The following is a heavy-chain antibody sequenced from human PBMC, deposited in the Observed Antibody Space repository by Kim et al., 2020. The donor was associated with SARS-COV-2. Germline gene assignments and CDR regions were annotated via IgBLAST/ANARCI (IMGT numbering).Heavy chain of an antibody. CDR2: IYYSGST. V-gene: IGHV4-59*08. CDR1: GGSISSYY. D-gene: IGHD1-26*01. J-gene: IGHJ4*02. Sequence: SETLSLTCTVSGGSISSYYWSWIRQPPGKGLEWIGYIYYSGSTNYNPSLKSRVTISVDTSKNQFSLKLSSVTAADTAVYYCARGARGSKPYYFDYWGQGT. CDR3: ARGARGSKPYYFDY.